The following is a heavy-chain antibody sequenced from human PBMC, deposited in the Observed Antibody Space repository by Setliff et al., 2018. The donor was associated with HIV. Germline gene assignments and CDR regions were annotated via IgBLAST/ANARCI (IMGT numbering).Heavy chain of an antibody. J-gene: IGHJ3*02. Sequence: ASVKVSCKASGYTFTGYYIHWVRQAPGQGLEWMGWINPNSDDTIYAQTFQGRVTMTRDTSTSTAYMELSRLRSDDTAVYYCARGAYSSIWSSQGLNAFDIWGQGTMVTV. CDR3: ARGAYSSIWSSQGLNAFDI. CDR2: INPNSDDT. D-gene: IGHD6-13*01. V-gene: IGHV1-2*02. CDR1: GYTFTGYY.